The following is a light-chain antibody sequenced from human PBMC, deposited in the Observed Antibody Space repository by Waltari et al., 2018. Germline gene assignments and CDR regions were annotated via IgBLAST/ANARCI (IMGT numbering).Light chain of an antibody. CDR3: ATWDASLDTWM. Sequence: QSVVTQSPSAPGAPGQRVTLSCSGSSSNIATDIVNWYQQFPGTAPKLLIYANNQRPSGVPGRFSGSRSGTSASLVISGLQSEDEADYYCATWDASLDTWMFGGGTKVTVL. CDR2: ANN. J-gene: IGLJ3*02. CDR1: SSNIATDI. V-gene: IGLV1-44*01.